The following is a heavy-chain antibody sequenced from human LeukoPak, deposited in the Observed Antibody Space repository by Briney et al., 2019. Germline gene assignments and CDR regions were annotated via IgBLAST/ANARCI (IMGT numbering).Heavy chain of an antibody. CDR3: ARGYFDWFLDN. CDR2: INHSGST. CDR1: GGSFSGYY. D-gene: IGHD3-9*01. J-gene: IGHJ4*02. Sequence: SETLSLTCAVYGGSFSGYYWSWIRQPPGKGLEWIGEINHSGSTNYNPSLDSRVTISVDMSKNQVSLNLKYVTAADTAVYYCARGYFDWFLDNWGRGTLVTVSS. V-gene: IGHV4-34*01.